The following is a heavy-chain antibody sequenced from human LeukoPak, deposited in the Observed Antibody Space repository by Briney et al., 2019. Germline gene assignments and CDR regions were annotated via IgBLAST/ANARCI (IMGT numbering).Heavy chain of an antibody. V-gene: IGHV4-39*07. CDR2: IYYSGST. CDR1: GGSISSSSYY. D-gene: IGHD6-19*01. Sequence: SETLSLTCTVSGGSISSSSYYWGWIRQPPGKGLEWIGSIYYSGSTYYNPSLKSRVTISVDTSKNQFSLKLSSVTAADTAVYYCARVSGSSGWYGFPDAFDIWGQGTMVTVSS. J-gene: IGHJ3*02. CDR3: ARVSGSSGWYGFPDAFDI.